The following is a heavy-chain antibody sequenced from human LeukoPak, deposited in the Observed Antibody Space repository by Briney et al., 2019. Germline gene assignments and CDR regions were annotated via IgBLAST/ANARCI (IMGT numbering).Heavy chain of an antibody. J-gene: IGHJ6*03. Sequence: SETLSLTCTVSGGSITSNSYYWSWIRLPAGKGLEWIGRIYTSGSTNYNPSPKSRVTMSVDTSKNQFSLKLSSVTAADTAVYYCARDYYGSGTYHPYYYMDVWGKGTTVTISS. CDR1: GGSITSNSYY. CDR3: ARDYYGSGTYHPYYYMDV. V-gene: IGHV4-61*02. D-gene: IGHD3-10*01. CDR2: IYTSGST.